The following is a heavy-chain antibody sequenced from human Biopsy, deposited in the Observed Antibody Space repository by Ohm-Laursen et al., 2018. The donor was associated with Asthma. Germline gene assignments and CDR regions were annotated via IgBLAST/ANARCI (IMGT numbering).Heavy chain of an antibody. CDR1: GVDLSRYG. D-gene: IGHD1-26*01. V-gene: IGHV3-30*18. Sequence: LPLTCAAPGVDLSRYGMNWVRPAPGKGVEWGAGITYDGSKKYYADSVKGRFTISRDNSKNTMYPEMNSLRAEDTAVYYCPKDVFPGWEVRRGPDYWGQGTLVTVSA. J-gene: IGHJ4*02. CDR3: PKDVFPGWEVRRGPDY. CDR2: ITYDGSKK.